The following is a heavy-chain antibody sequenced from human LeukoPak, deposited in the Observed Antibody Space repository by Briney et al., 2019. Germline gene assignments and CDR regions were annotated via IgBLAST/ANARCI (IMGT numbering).Heavy chain of an antibody. D-gene: IGHD6-19*01. V-gene: IGHV3-48*04. CDR3: ARIAVAGTRDY. CDR2: ISSSSSTI. Sequence: PGGSLRLSCAASGFTFSSYSMNWVRQAPGKGLEWVSYISSSSSTIYYADSVKGRFTISRDNAKNSLYLQMNSLRAEDTAVYYCARIAVAGTRDYWGQGTLVTVSS. J-gene: IGHJ4*02. CDR1: GFTFSSYS.